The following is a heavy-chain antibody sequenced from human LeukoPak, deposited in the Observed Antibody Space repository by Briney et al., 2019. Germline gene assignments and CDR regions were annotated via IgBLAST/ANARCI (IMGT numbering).Heavy chain of an antibody. J-gene: IGHJ4*02. D-gene: IGHD6-13*01. CDR3: ARIYSSSRRTGFDY. CDR1: GYTFTGYY. V-gene: IGHV1-8*03. CDR2: MNPNSGNT. Sequence: ASVKVSCKASGYTFTGYYMHWVRQAPGQGLEWMGWMNPNSGNTGYAQKFQGRVTFTRNTSISTAYMELSSLRSEDTAAYYCARIYSSSRRTGFDYWGQGTLVTVSS.